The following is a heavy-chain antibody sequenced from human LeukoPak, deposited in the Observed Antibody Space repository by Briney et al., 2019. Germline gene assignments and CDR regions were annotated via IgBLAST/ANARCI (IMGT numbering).Heavy chain of an antibody. J-gene: IGHJ4*02. D-gene: IGHD3-22*01. V-gene: IGHV3-23*01. CDR1: RFTFSNYA. CDR2: ISGSGGST. Sequence: GWSLRLSCAPSRFTFSNYAMSWVRPAPGKGLEGVSSISGSGGSTYYADSVKGRFTISRDNSKNTLFLQMNSLRAEDTAVYYCAKDPYYYDTSGYNGDYWGQGTLVTVSS. CDR3: AKDPYYYDTSGYNGDY.